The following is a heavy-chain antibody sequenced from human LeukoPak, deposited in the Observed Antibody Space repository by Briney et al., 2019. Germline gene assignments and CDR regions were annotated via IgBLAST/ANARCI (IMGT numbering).Heavy chain of an antibody. D-gene: IGHD3-9*01. CDR2: IYYSGTT. CDR1: GGSISSGDYY. Sequence: SETLSLTCTVSGGSISSGDYYWSWIRQPPGKGLEWIGYIYYSGTTNYNPSLKSRVTISVDTSKNQFSLKVRSVTAADTAVYYCARLYDILTGFDYWGQGTLVTVSS. V-gene: IGHV4-61*08. J-gene: IGHJ4*02. CDR3: ARLYDILTGFDY.